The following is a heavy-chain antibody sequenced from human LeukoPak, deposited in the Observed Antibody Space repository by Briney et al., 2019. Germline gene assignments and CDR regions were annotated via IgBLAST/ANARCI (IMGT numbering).Heavy chain of an antibody. J-gene: IGHJ5*02. Sequence: GASVKVSCKASGYTLTRYYMHWVRQAPGHGVGGGGVINPSGGSTSYAQKFQGRVTMTRDMPTSTVYMELSSLRSEDTAVYYCARGGPPPWLYQVDPWGQGTLVTVSS. CDR1: GYTLTRYY. CDR3: ARGGPPPWLYQVDP. V-gene: IGHV1-46*01. D-gene: IGHD1-26*01. CDR2: INPSGGST.